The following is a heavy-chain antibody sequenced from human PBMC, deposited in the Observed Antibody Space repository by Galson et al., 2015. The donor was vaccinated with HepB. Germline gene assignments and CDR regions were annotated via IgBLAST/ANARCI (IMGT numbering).Heavy chain of an antibody. J-gene: IGHJ4*02. CDR1: GFTFSNAW. CDR2: IKSKTDGGTT. CDR3: TTEERGWLLQSIDY. Sequence: SLRLSCAASGFTFSNAWMSWVRQAPGKGLEWVGRIKSKTDGGTTDYAAPVKGRFTISRDDSKNTLYLQMNSLKTEDTAVYYCTTEERGWLLQSIDYWGQGTLVTVSS. V-gene: IGHV3-15*01. D-gene: IGHD5-18*01.